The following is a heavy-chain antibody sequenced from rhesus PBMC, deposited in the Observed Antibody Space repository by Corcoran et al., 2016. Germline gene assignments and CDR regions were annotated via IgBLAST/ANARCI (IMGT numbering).Heavy chain of an antibody. D-gene: IGHD1-44*01. V-gene: IGHV4-80*01. CDR3: ARDGFTTRNY. Sequence: QVQLQESGPGLVKPSETLSLTCTVSGASISSNWWSWIRQPPGKGREWIGEINGNSGSTTYNPSHRRRVTISKDASKNQFSLKLSSVTAADTAVYYCARDGFTTRNYWGQGVLVTVSS. CDR2: INGNSGST. CDR1: GASISSNW. J-gene: IGHJ4*01.